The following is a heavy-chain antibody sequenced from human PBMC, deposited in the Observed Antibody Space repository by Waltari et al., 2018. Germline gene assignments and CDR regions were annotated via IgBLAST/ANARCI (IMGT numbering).Heavy chain of an antibody. CDR3: AREFVVAYYYYMDV. J-gene: IGHJ6*03. CDR1: GGSISSGGYY. D-gene: IGHD5-12*01. Sequence: QVQLQESGPGLVKPSQTLSLTCTVSGGSISSGGYYWSWIRQHPGKGLEWIGYIYYSGSTYYNPSLKSRVTISVDTSKNQFSLKLSSVTAADTAVYYCAREFVVAYYYYMDVWGKGTTVTVSS. CDR2: IYYSGST. V-gene: IGHV4-31*03.